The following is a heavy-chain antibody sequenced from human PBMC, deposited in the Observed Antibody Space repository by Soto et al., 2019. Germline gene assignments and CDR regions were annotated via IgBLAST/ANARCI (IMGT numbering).Heavy chain of an antibody. Sequence: PGGSLILSCAASGFTFSSYSMNWVRQAPGKGLEWVSSISSSSSYIYYADSVKGRFTISRDNAKNSLYLQMNSLRAEDTAVYYCARDPAKGPGFAFDIWGQGTMVTVSS. CDR2: ISSSSSYI. CDR3: ARDPAKGPGFAFDI. D-gene: IGHD3-10*01. CDR1: GFTFSSYS. V-gene: IGHV3-21*01. J-gene: IGHJ3*02.